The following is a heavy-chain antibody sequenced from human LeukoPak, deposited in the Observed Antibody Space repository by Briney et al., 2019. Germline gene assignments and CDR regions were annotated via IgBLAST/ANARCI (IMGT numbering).Heavy chain of an antibody. V-gene: IGHV1-2*02. CDR1: GYTFTGYY. CDR2: INPNSGGT. J-gene: IGHJ4*02. Sequence: ASVKVSCKASGYTFTGYYMHWVRQAPGQGLEWMGWINPNSGGTNYAQKFQGRVTMTRDTSISTAYMELSRLRSDDTAVYYCARGGYGSGTPYDFDYWGQGTLVTVSS. CDR3: ARGGYGSGTPYDFDY. D-gene: IGHD3-10*01.